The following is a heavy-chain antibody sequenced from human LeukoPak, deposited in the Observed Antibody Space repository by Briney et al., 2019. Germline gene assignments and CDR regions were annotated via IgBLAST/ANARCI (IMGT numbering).Heavy chain of an antibody. V-gene: IGHV5-51*01. CDR3: ARQEYCSGGSCYTWFDP. D-gene: IGHD2-15*01. J-gene: IGHJ5*02. Sequence: ESLKISCKGSGYSINNYWIGWVRQMPGKGLEWMGTIYPADSDIRYSPSFQGQVTISADKSISTAYLQWSSLKASDTAMYYCARQEYCSGGSCYTWFDPWGQGTLVTVSS. CDR1: GYSINNYW. CDR2: IYPADSDI.